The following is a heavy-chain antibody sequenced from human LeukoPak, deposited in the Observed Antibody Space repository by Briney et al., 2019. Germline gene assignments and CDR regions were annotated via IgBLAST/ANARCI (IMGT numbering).Heavy chain of an antibody. CDR2: IYYSGST. CDR3: ARHAVAVAYPYFDY. V-gene: IGHV4-59*08. Sequence: SETLSLTCTVSGCSISSYDWSWIRQPPGKGLEWIGYIYYSGSTNYNPSLKSRVTISVDTSKNQFSLKLSSVTAAATAVYYCARHAVAVAYPYFDYWGQGTLVTVSS. D-gene: IGHD6-19*01. CDR1: GCSISSYD. J-gene: IGHJ4*02.